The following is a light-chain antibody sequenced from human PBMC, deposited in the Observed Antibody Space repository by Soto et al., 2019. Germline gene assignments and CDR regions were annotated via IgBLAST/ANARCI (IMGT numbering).Light chain of an antibody. CDR1: QNISTW. Sequence: DIQMTQSPSTLSASVGDRVTITRRASQNISTWLAWFQQKPGKAPNLLIYDASSLQSGVPSRFSGSGSGTQFTLTISSLQPDDSATYFCQQYNSYSITFGQGTRLEIK. J-gene: IGKJ5*01. V-gene: IGKV1-5*01. CDR2: DAS. CDR3: QQYNSYSIT.